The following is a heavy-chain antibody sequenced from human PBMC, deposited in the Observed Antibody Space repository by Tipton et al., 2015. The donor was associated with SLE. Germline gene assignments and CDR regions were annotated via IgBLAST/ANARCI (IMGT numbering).Heavy chain of an antibody. V-gene: IGHV4-61*09. CDR3: ARSDYYDSSGYPAPFDY. CDR1: GGSISSGSYY. Sequence: TLSLTCTVSGGSISSGSYYWSWIRQPAGKGLEWIGHIYTSRSTNYNPSLKSRVTISVDTSKNQFSLKLSSVTAADTAVYYCARSDYYDSSGYPAPFDYWGQGTLVTVSS. J-gene: IGHJ4*02. CDR2: IYTSRST. D-gene: IGHD3-22*01.